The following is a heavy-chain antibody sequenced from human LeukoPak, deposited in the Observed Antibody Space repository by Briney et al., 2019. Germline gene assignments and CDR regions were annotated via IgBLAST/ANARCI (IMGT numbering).Heavy chain of an antibody. V-gene: IGHV4-34*01. CDR1: GGSFSGYY. Sequence: SETLSLTCAVYGGSFSGYYWSWIRQPPGEGLEWIGEINHSGSTNYNPSLKSRVTISVDTSKNQFSLKLSSVTAADTAVYYCARGGYGEVWYYYYGMDVWGQGTTVTVSS. J-gene: IGHJ6*02. D-gene: IGHD4-17*01. CDR3: ARGGYGEVWYYYYGMDV. CDR2: INHSGST.